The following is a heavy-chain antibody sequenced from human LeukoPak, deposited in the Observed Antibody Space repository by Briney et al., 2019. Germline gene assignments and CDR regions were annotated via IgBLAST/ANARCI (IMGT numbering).Heavy chain of an antibody. CDR2: IKQDGSEK. J-gene: IGHJ3*02. Sequence: GGSLRLSCAASGFTLSSYWMSWVRQAPGKGLEWVANIKQDGSEKYYVDSVKGRFTISRDNAKNSLYLQMNSLRAEDTAAYYCARDFATMIDDAFDIWGQGTMVTVSS. D-gene: IGHD3-22*01. CDR3: ARDFATMIDDAFDI. V-gene: IGHV3-7*01. CDR1: GFTLSSYW.